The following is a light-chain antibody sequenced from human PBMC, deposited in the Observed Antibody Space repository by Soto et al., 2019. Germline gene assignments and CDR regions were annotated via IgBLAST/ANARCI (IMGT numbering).Light chain of an antibody. CDR2: EVS. CDR3: SSFAGSNNWV. V-gene: IGLV2-8*01. CDR1: SSDVGGYNY. J-gene: IGLJ3*02. Sequence: QSALTQPPSASGSPGQSVTISCAGTSSDVGGYNYVSWYQHHPGKAPKLMIYEVSNRPSGVPDRFSGSKSGNTASLTVSGLQAEDEADYYCSSFAGSNNWVFGGGTQLTVL.